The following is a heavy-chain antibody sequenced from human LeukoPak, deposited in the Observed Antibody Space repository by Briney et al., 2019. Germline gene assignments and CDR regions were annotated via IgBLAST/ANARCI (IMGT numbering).Heavy chain of an antibody. D-gene: IGHD1-26*01. Sequence: PGGSLRLSCAASGYSFRSYGMHWVRQAPGKGLEWVAGIWYDGSNKFYADSMKGRFIISRDNFKNTLSLQMNSLRAEDTAVYYCARERGIVGAIRSPFDYWGQGTLVTVSS. CDR2: IWYDGSNK. CDR1: GYSFRSYG. V-gene: IGHV3-33*01. J-gene: IGHJ4*02. CDR3: ARERGIVGAIRSPFDY.